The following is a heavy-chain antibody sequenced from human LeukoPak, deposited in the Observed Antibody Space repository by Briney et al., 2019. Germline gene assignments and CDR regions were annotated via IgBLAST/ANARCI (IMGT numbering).Heavy chain of an antibody. V-gene: IGHV3-7*03. CDR2: INQNGGVK. J-gene: IGHJ4*02. Sequence: GGSLRLSCVASGFIFGDYWMRWVRQAPGKGLEWVATINQNGGVKYYADSVKGRFTISRDNAKTSLFLQMNSLRIDDTAMCYCTRTVNSASDFWGQGTLVTVSS. D-gene: IGHD4-23*01. CDR1: GFIFGDYW. CDR3: TRTVNSASDF.